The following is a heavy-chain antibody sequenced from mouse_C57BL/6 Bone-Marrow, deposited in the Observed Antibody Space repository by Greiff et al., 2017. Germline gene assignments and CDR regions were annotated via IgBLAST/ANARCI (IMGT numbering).Heavy chain of an antibody. CDR2: INPGSGGT. V-gene: IGHV1-54*01. Sequence: QVQLQQSGAELVRPGTSVKVSCKASGYAFTNYLIEWVKQRPGQGLEWIGVINPGSGGTNYNEKFKGKATLTADKSSSTAYMQLSSLTSEDSAVYFCTREDYDDYYAMDYWGQGTSATVSA. D-gene: IGHD2-4*01. CDR3: TREDYDDYYAMDY. J-gene: IGHJ4*01. CDR1: GYAFTNYL.